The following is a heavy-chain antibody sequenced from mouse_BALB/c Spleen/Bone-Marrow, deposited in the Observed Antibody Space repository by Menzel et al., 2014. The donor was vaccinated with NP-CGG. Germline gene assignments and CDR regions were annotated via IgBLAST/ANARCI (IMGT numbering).Heavy chain of an antibody. V-gene: IGHV1-80*01. D-gene: IGHD2-10*02. Sequence: VHLVESGAELARPGSSVKISCKASGYPFSSYWMSWVKQRPGQGLEWIGQIYPGDGETNYNGKFKGNATLTADKSSSTAYMQLISLTSEDSAVYFCARKYGDYWGQGTTPTVSS. J-gene: IGHJ2*01. CDR2: IYPGDGET. CDR1: GYPFSSYW. CDR3: ARKYGDY.